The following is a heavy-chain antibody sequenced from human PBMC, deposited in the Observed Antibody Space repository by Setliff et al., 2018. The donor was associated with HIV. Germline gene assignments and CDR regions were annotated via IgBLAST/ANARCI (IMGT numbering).Heavy chain of an antibody. J-gene: IGHJ6*02. D-gene: IGHD3-10*01. CDR3: AKDQTMEAFYYYYGMDV. Sequence: GGSLRLSCAASGFTFSDYNMNWVRQAPGRGLEWVSYISSDGSIIYYAGSVKGRFTISRDNAKNSLYLQMNSLRVEDTAVYYCAKDQTMEAFYYYYGMDVRGQGTTVTVSS. CDR2: ISSDGSII. V-gene: IGHV3-48*04. CDR1: GFTFSDYN.